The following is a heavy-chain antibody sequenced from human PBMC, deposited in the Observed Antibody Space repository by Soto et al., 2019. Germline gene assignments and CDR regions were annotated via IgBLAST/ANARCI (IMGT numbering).Heavy chain of an antibody. CDR1: GGSISSSNW. CDR2: IYHSGST. D-gene: IGHD2-2*01. V-gene: IGHV4-4*02. J-gene: IGHJ6*02. Sequence: QVQLQESGPGLVKPSGTLSLTCAVSGGSISSSNWWSWVRQPPGKGLEWIGEIYHSGSTNYNPSLKRRVTISVDKSKIQFAMKLSSVTAAHTAVYYCARVGGRYCSSTSCYFGIYYYYGMDVWGQGTTVTVSS. CDR3: ARVGGRYCSSTSCYFGIYYYYGMDV.